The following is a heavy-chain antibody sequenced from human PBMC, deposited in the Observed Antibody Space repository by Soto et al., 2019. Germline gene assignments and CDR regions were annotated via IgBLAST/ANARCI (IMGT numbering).Heavy chain of an antibody. CDR2: IYYSGST. V-gene: IGHV4-59*08. Sequence: SETLSLTWTVCGCPICRCCWSWIRQPPGKGLEWIGYIYYSGSTNYNPSLKSRVTISVDTSKNQFSLKLSSVTAADTALYYCASRYGYSFDYWSQGTLDIGSS. J-gene: IGHJ4*02. CDR3: ASRYGYSFDY. CDR1: GCPICRCC. D-gene: IGHD1-1*01.